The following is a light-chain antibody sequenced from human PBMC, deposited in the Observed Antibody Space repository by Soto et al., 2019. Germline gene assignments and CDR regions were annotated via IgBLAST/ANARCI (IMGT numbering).Light chain of an antibody. CDR1: ESVVSSY. Sequence: EIVLTQSPGTLSLSPGERATLSCRATESVVSSYLAWYQLKPGQAPRLLIYDASSRATGIPDRFSGSGSGTDFTLTISRLEPKDFAVYYCQQYGSIPWTFGQGTKVEIK. CDR2: DAS. J-gene: IGKJ1*01. V-gene: IGKV3-20*01. CDR3: QQYGSIPWT.